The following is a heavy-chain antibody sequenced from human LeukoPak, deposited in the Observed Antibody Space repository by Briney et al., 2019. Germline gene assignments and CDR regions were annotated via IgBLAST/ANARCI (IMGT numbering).Heavy chain of an antibody. V-gene: IGHV3-23*01. CDR2: IVGSGGNM. Sequence: GGSLRLSCAASGFTFSSYAMSWVRQAPGKGLEWVSAIVGSGGNMYYADSVKGRFTISRDNFESTLYLQMNSLRAEDTAVYYCAKGLTWDSTSCSDWGQGTLVTVSP. D-gene: IGHD2-2*01. CDR1: GFTFSSYA. J-gene: IGHJ4*02. CDR3: AKGLTWDSTSCSD.